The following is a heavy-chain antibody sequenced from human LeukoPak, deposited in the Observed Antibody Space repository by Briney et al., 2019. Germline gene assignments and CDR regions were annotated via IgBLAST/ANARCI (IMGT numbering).Heavy chain of an antibody. CDR1: GGSISSSNW. J-gene: IGHJ3*02. D-gene: IGHD3-10*01. CDR2: IYHSGST. Sequence: SGTLSLTCAVSGGSISSSNWWSWVRQPPGKGLEWIGEIYHSGSTNYNPSLKSRVTISVDKSKNQFSLKLSSVTAADTAVYYCARTSELLWFGEVDAFDIWGQGTMVTVSS. V-gene: IGHV4-4*02. CDR3: ARTSELLWFGEVDAFDI.